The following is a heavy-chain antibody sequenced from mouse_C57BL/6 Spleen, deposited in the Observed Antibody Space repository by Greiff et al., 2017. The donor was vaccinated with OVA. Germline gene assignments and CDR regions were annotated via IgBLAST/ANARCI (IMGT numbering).Heavy chain of an antibody. D-gene: IGHD2-4*01. J-gene: IGHJ3*01. CDR3: ARLIYYDYPPFAY. Sequence: QVQLQQSGAELVKPGASVKLSCKASGYTFTSYWMHWVNQRPGQGLEWIGYINPSSGYTKYTQKFKDKSTFTVDKSSSTPYMQLSSLTYEDSAVYYCARLIYYDYPPFAYWGQGTLVTVSA. CDR1: GYTFTSYW. V-gene: IGHV1-7*01. CDR2: INPSSGYT.